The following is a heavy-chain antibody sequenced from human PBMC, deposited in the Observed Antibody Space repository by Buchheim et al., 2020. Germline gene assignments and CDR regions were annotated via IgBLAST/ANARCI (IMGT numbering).Heavy chain of an antibody. Sequence: QVQLVQSGAEVKKPGSSVKVSCKASGGTFSSYTISWVRQAPGQGLEWMGRIIPILGIANYAQKFQGSVTITADKSTSTAYMELSSLRSEDTAVYYCAREDNGDGYNLRRPFDYWGQGTL. V-gene: IGHV1-69*08. D-gene: IGHD5-24*01. CDR3: AREDNGDGYNLRRPFDY. CDR1: GGTFSSYT. J-gene: IGHJ4*02. CDR2: IIPILGIA.